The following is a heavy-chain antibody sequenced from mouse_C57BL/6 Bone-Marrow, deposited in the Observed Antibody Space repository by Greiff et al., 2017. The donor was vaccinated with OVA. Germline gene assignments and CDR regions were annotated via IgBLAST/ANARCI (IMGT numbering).Heavy chain of an antibody. Sequence: EVNVVESEGGLVQPGSSMKLSCTASGFTFSDYYMAWVRQVPEKGLEWVANINYDGSSTYYLDSLKSRFIISRDNAKNILYLQMSSLKSEDTATYYCARDGPFMDYWGQGTSVTVSS. CDR3: ARDGPFMDY. CDR1: GFTFSDYY. V-gene: IGHV5-16*01. J-gene: IGHJ4*01. CDR2: INYDGSST.